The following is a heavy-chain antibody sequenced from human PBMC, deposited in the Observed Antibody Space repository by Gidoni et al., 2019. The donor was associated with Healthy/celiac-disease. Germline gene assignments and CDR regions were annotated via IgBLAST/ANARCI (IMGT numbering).Heavy chain of an antibody. CDR2: IDWDDDK. V-gene: IGHV2-70*15. Sequence: QVTLRESGPALVKPTQTLTLTCTFSGFSLSTSGMCVSWIRQPPGKALEWLARIDWDDDKYYSTSLKTRLTISKDTSKNQVVLTMTNMDPVDTATYYCARGGYSGYEWDYWGQGTLVTVSS. D-gene: IGHD5-12*01. J-gene: IGHJ4*02. CDR1: GFSLSTSGMC. CDR3: ARGGYSGYEWDY.